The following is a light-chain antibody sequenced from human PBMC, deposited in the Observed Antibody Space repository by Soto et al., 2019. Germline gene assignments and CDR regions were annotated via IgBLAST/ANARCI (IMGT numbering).Light chain of an antibody. Sequence: EIVMTQSPGTASLSPRRRDNLCCXASQSVSNNLAWYQQKPGQAPRLLISDASTRATGIPARFSGTGSGTEFTLTISSLQSEDFAVYYCQQYDNWPETFGQGTKVDIK. J-gene: IGKJ1*01. V-gene: IGKV3-15*01. CDR2: DAS. CDR3: QQYDNWPET. CDR1: QSVSNN.